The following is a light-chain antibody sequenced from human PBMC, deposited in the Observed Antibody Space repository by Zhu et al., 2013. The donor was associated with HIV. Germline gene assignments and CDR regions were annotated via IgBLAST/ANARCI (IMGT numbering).Light chain of an antibody. V-gene: IGLV3-19*02. J-gene: IGLJ1*01. CDR2: GRN. Sequence: SELTQDPAVSVALGQTVRITCQGDSLRSYYANWFQQKPGQAPVRVIYGRNNRPSGIPDRFSGSNSGNTASLTISGAQAEDEADYYCNSWDSSVNHPVFGTGTKGHRP. CDR1: SLRSYY. CDR3: NSWDSSVNHPV.